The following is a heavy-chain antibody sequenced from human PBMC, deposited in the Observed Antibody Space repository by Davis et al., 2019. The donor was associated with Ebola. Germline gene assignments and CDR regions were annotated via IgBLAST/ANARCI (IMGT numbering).Heavy chain of an antibody. CDR1: GFTFSSYA. CDR2: ISGSGGST. Sequence: GGSLRLSCAASGFTFSSYAMSWVRQAPGKGLEWVSAISGSGGSTYYADSVKGRFTISRDNSKNTLYLQMNSLRAEDTAVYYCAKDQFPGIAVAGTSFSALGAFDIWGQGTMVTVSS. V-gene: IGHV3-23*01. CDR3: AKDQFPGIAVAGTSFSALGAFDI. J-gene: IGHJ3*02. D-gene: IGHD6-19*01.